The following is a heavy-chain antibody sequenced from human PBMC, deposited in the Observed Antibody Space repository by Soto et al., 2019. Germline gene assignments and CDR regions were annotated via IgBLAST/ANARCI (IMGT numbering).Heavy chain of an antibody. V-gene: IGHV1-69*06. D-gene: IGHD2-15*01. CDR1: GGTFSSYA. CDR2: IIPIFGTA. J-gene: IGHJ6*02. Sequence: SVKVSCKASGGTFSSYAISWVRQAPGQGLEWMGGIIPIFGTANYALKFQGRVTITADKSTSTAYMELSSLRSEDTAVYYCARGGGCSGGSCYGYYYYGMDVWGQGTTVTVSS. CDR3: ARGGGCSGGSCYGYYYYGMDV.